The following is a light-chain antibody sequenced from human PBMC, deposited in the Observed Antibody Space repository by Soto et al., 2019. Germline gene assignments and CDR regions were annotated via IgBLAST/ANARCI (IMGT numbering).Light chain of an antibody. V-gene: IGKV3-11*01. CDR1: QSVSSY. J-gene: IGKJ1*01. Sequence: EIVLTQSPATLSLSPEERATLSCRASQSVSSYLAWYQQKPGQAPSLLIYDASNRATGIPARFSGSGSGTDFPLTISSLEPEDFAVYYCQQRSNWPPWTFGQGTKVEIK. CDR2: DAS. CDR3: QQRSNWPPWT.